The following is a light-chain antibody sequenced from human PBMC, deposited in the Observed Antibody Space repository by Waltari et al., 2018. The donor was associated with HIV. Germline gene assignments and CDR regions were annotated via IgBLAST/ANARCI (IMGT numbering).Light chain of an antibody. Sequence: HSVLTQPPSASVTPGQRVTISYSGGSFNVGTNYAHWYHQLPGEAPKHLIYFINKRPAGVPDRFSGSKSGTSASLAISGLQSEDEADYYCAARDDSLHGVVFGGGTKVTVL. CDR1: SFNVGTNY. V-gene: IGLV1-44*01. J-gene: IGLJ3*02. CDR3: AARDDSLHGVV. CDR2: FIN.